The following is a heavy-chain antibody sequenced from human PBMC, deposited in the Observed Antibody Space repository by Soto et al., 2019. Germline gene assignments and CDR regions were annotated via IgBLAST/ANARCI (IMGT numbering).Heavy chain of an antibody. CDR1: GYSFTSHL. CDR3: ARHQFGSGSYYYYAMDV. Sequence: LGESLKISCKGSGYSFTSHLIVWVRQMPGKGLECMGIIYPGDSDTRYSPSFQGQVTISADKSISTAYLQWSSLKASDTALYYCARHQFGSGSYYYYAMDVWGQGTTVTVSS. V-gene: IGHV5-51*01. J-gene: IGHJ6*02. CDR2: IYPGDSDT. D-gene: IGHD3-10*01.